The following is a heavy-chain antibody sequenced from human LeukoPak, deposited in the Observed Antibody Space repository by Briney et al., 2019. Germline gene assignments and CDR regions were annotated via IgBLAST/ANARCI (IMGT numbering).Heavy chain of an antibody. CDR3: ARLGSAYSSSGFFRY. CDR2: IYYSGST. CDR1: GGSISTGDYY. V-gene: IGHV4-30-4*01. J-gene: IGHJ4*02. D-gene: IGHD6-6*01. Sequence: SETLSLTCTVSGGSISTGDYYWSWIRQPPGKGLEYIGYIYYSGSTNYNPSLKSRVTISVDTSKNQFSLKLSSVTAADTAVYYCARLGSAYSSSGFFRYWGQGTLVTVSS.